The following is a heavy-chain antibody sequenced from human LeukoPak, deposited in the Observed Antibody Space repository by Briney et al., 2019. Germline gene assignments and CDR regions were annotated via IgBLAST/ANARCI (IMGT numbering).Heavy chain of an antibody. Sequence: PSETLSLTCAVYGGSFSGYYWSWIRQPPGKGLEWIGEINHSGGTNYNPSLKSRVTISVDTSKNQFSLKLSSVTAADTAVYYCARFPYYDYVWGSYRYSFDYWGQGTLVTVSS. V-gene: IGHV4-34*01. CDR3: ARFPYYDYVWGSYRYSFDY. J-gene: IGHJ4*02. CDR1: GGSFSGYY. CDR2: INHSGGT. D-gene: IGHD3-16*02.